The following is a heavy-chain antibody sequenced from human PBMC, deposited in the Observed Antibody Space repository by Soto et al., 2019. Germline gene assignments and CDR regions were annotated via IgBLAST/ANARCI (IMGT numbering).Heavy chain of an antibody. CDR3: ARVIGSGTIYQWLVFDY. Sequence: GGSLRLSCAASGFTFSDYYMSWIRQAPGKGLEWVSYISSSSSYTNYADSVKGRFTISRDNAKNSLYLQMNSLRAEDTAVYYCARVIGSGTIYQWLVFDYWGQGTLVTVSS. CDR2: ISSSSSYT. CDR1: GFTFSDYY. D-gene: IGHD6-19*01. J-gene: IGHJ4*02. V-gene: IGHV3-11*06.